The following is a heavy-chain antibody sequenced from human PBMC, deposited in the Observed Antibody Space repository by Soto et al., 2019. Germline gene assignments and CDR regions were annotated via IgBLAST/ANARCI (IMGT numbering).Heavy chain of an antibody. V-gene: IGHV1-46*03. D-gene: IGHD3-22*01. J-gene: IGHJ4*02. Sequence: GASVKVSCKASGYTFINYYIHWVRQAPGQGLEWMGIINPSGDSTIYAQKFKCRVTMTRDTSTRTVYMELSSLRSEDTAVYYCARDHYDSSGCFDYWGQGTLVTVSS. CDR3: ARDHYDSSGCFDY. CDR1: GYTFINYY. CDR2: INPSGDST.